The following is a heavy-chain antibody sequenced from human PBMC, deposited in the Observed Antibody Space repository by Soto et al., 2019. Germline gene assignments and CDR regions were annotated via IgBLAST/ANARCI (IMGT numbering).Heavy chain of an antibody. Sequence: SVNVSCKASGGTFSSYTISWVLQAPGQGLEWMGRIIPILGIANYAQKFQGRVTITADKSTSTAYMELSSLRSEDTAVYYCARPKSSTVAVLSQCYGRDALDIWGQGTMVSVSS. CDR2: IIPILGIA. CDR1: GGTFSSYT. J-gene: IGHJ3*02. CDR3: ARPKSSTVAVLSQCYGRDALDI. D-gene: IGHD6-19*01. V-gene: IGHV1-69*02.